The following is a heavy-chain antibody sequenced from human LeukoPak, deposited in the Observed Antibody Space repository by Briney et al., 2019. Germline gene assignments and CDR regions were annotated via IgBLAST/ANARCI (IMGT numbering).Heavy chain of an antibody. CDR1: GYTFTSYD. J-gene: IGHJ4*02. Sequence: ASVKVSCKASGYTFTSYDINWVRQATGQGLEWMGWMNPNSGNTGYAQKFQGRVTMTRDTSTSTVYMELSSLRSEDTAVYYCARVFVGGSSWYGYWGQGTLVTVSS. CDR3: ARVFVGGSSWYGY. V-gene: IGHV1-8*01. CDR2: MNPNSGNT. D-gene: IGHD6-13*01.